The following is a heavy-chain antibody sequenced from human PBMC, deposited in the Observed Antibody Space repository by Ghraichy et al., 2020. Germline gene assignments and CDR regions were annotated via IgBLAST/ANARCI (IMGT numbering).Heavy chain of an antibody. CDR2: IKQDGSEK. CDR1: GFKFSRYW. J-gene: IGHJ6*02. CDR3: ARDADFVVDYGMDV. D-gene: IGHD2-21*01. V-gene: IGHV3-7*03. Sequence: GGSLRLSCATSGFKFSRYWMSWVRQAPGKGLEWVANIKQDGSEKNYVDSVKGRFTISRDNARNSLYLQMNSLRAEDTAVYYCARDADFVVDYGMDVWGRGTTVTVSS.